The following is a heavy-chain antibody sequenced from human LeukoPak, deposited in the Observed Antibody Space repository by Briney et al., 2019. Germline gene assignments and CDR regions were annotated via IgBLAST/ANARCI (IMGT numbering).Heavy chain of an antibody. CDR3: ARGYDSPYYYYMDV. V-gene: IGHV4-4*07. CDR2: IYTSGST. J-gene: IGHJ6*03. D-gene: IGHD3-3*01. Sequence: SETLSLTCTVSGGSISSYYWSRIRQPAGKGLEWIGRIYTSGSTNYNPSLKSRVTMSVDTSKNQFSLKLSSVTAADTAVYYCARGYDSPYYYYMDVWGKGTTVTISS. CDR1: GGSISSYY.